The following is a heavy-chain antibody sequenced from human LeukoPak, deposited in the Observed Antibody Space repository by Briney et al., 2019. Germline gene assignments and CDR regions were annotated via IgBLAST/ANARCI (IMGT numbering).Heavy chain of an antibody. J-gene: IGHJ3*02. D-gene: IGHD5-18*01. CDR1: GSSFPHYW. Sequence: GESLTISCQCPGSSFPHYWIGWVRQTRRQGMEWMGFIYPDDSGTRYSPSPQGQDTLSADKSINTAYLQWSSLKAPHTALYFCARHYNSYGSLDAFDIWGQGTMVTVSS. V-gene: IGHV5-51*01. CDR3: ARHYNSYGSLDAFDI. CDR2: IYPDDSGT.